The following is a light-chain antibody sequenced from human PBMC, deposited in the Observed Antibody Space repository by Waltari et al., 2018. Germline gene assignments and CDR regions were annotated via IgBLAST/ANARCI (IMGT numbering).Light chain of an antibody. Sequence: QSALPQPASVSGSPGQSITLYCTGSSSDVGRYNYVSWYQQFPDRAPKLMIYDVTNRPSGVSNRFSGSKSANTASLTISGLQPEDEADYYCASYIPGSTLVFGGGTKLTVL. CDR3: ASYIPGSTLV. CDR2: DVT. J-gene: IGLJ3*02. CDR1: SSDVGRYNY. V-gene: IGLV2-14*01.